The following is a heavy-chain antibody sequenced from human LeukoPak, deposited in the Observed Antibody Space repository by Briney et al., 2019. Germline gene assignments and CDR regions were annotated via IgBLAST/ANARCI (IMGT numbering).Heavy chain of an antibody. CDR3: TRGGGVFDY. CDR1: GFTFGDYA. V-gene: IGHV3-49*04. Sequence: GGSLRLSCTASGFTFGDYAMSWVRQAPGKGLEWVGFIRSKAYGGTTEYAASVKGRFTISRDDSKSIAYPQMNSLKTEDTAVYYCTRGGGVFDYWGQGTLVTVSS. J-gene: IGHJ4*02. CDR2: IRSKAYGGTT. D-gene: IGHD3-16*01.